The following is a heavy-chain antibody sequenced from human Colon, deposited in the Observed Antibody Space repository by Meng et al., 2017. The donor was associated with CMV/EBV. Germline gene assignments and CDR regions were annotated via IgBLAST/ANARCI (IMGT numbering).Heavy chain of an antibody. V-gene: IGHV1-2*02. CDR2: INPKSGDT. D-gene: IGHD3-3*01. J-gene: IGHJ4*02. CDR3: ARDLWSGSSDYFDY. CDR1: GYTFTGFY. Sequence: VQLVQSGAGVKKPGASEKVSCKASGYTFTGFYIQWVRQAPGQGLEWMGWINPKSGDTIYEQKFQGRVTMTRDTSISTVYMDLNSLRSDDTAVYFCARDLWSGSSDYFDYWGQGTLVTVSS.